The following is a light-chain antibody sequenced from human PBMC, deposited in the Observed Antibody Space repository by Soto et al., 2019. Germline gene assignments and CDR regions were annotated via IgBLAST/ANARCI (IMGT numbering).Light chain of an antibody. CDR3: QDYNSWPPHT. CDR2: GES. CDR1: QNVGNN. Sequence: EIVMTQSPATLYVSPGERATLSCRASQNVGNNLAWYQQKPGQAPRLLIYGESTRATGSPARFSGSGSPTDFTLTISSLQSEDFAVYYCQDYNSWPPHTLGQGTKVEIK. J-gene: IGKJ2*01. V-gene: IGKV3-15*01.